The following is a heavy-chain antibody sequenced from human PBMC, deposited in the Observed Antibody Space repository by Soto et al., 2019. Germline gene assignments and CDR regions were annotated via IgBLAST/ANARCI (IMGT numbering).Heavy chain of an antibody. CDR2: IYYSGST. CDR3: ARGGIVATVPFDP. J-gene: IGHJ5*02. V-gene: IGHV4-31*03. Sequence: SETLSLTCTVSGGSISSGGYYWSWIRQHPGKGLEWIGYIYYSGSTYCNPSLKSRVTISVDTSKNQFSLKLSSVTAADTAVYYCARGGIVATVPFDPWGQGTLVTVSS. D-gene: IGHD5-12*01. CDR1: GGSISSGGYY.